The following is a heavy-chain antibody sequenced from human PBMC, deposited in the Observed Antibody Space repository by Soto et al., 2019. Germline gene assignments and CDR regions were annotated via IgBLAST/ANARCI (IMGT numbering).Heavy chain of an antibody. CDR1: GFTFSAYA. Sequence: EVQLLESGGGVVQPGGSLRLSCAASGFTFSAYAMSWVRQAPGKGLQWVSGVGGSDTDKHYADSVRGRFTVSRDNSKNTFYLQMNSLRVDDTAVYYCAKDATAVNGVWDPFDMWGQGTEVTVSS. CDR2: VGGSDTDK. V-gene: IGHV3-23*01. CDR3: AKDATAVNGVWDPFDM. D-gene: IGHD2-8*01. J-gene: IGHJ3*02.